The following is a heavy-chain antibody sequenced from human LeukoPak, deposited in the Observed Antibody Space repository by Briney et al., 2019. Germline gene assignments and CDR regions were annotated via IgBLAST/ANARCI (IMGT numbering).Heavy chain of an antibody. V-gene: IGHV4-59*01. J-gene: IGHJ4*02. Sequence: PSETLSLTCTVSGGSISGYYWSWVRQPPGKGLEWIGFVHYSGGTNYNPSFKSRLTISVDTSKNQFSLKLSSVTAADTAVYYCARYASASYYFDYWGQGTLVTVSS. CDR3: ARYASASYYFDY. D-gene: IGHD2-8*01. CDR1: GGSISGYY. CDR2: VHYSGGT.